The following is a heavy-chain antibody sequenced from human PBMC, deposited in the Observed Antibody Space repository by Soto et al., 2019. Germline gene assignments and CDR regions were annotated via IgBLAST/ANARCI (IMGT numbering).Heavy chain of an antibody. CDR2: ISYDGSNK. CDR3: AKADYYDSSGYYSYYFDY. V-gene: IGHV3-30*18. CDR1: GFTFSSYG. J-gene: IGHJ4*02. D-gene: IGHD3-22*01. Sequence: GGSLRLSCAASGFTFSSYGMHWVRQAPGKGLEWVAVISYDGSNKYYADSVKGRFTISRDNSKNTLYLQMNSLRAEDTAVYYCAKADYYDSSGYYSYYFDYWGQGTLVTVSS.